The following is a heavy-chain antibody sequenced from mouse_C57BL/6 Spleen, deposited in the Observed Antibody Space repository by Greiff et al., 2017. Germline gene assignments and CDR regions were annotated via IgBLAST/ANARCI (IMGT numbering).Heavy chain of an antibody. Sequence: EVKLMESGGGLAQPGGSLKLSCAASGFTFSSYTMSWVRQTPGKSLEWVATICGGGGNTYYPDSVKGRFTLSRDNAKNTLYLQMRSLRSEDSAFYYCARQRGFDYWGQGNTLTVSS. CDR2: ICGGGGNT. CDR3: ARQRGFDY. CDR1: GFTFSSYT. J-gene: IGHJ2*01. V-gene: IGHV5-9*01.